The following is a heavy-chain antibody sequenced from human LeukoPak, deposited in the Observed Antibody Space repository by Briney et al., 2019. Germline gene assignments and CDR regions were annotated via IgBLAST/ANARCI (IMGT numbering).Heavy chain of an antibody. CDR1: GFTFSSYG. J-gene: IGHJ4*02. CDR3: ARSWSFLYYFDY. D-gene: IGHD6-13*01. CDR2: ISYDGSNK. V-gene: IGHV3-30*03. Sequence: GGSLRLSCAASGFTFSSYGMHWVRQAPGKGLEWVAVISYDGSNKYYADSVKGRFTISRDNSKNTLYLQMNSLRAEDTAVYYCARSWSFLYYFDYWGQGTLVTVSS.